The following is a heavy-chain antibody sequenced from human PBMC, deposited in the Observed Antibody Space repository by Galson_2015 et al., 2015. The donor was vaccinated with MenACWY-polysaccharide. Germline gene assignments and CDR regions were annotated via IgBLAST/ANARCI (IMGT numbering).Heavy chain of an antibody. D-gene: IGHD3-16*02. CDR2: INVGNGDT. J-gene: IGHJ4*02. CDR3: ARGYVRGSHRPDY. V-gene: IGHV1-3*01. Sequence: SVKVSCKASGYAFTNFATHWVRQAPGQGLEWMGWINVGNGDTKYSQKFQGRVTLIVDTSATTAYMQLSSLRPEDTAPYYCARGYVRGSHRPDYWGQGTLVTVSS. CDR1: GYAFTNFA.